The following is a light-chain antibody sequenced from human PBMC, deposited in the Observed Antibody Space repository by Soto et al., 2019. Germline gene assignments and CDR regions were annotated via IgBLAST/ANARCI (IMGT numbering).Light chain of an antibody. CDR2: SNN. CDR1: SSNIGSNT. J-gene: IGLJ3*02. Sequence: QAVVTQPPSASGTPGQRVTISCSGSSSNIGSNTVNWYQQLPGTAPKLLIHSNNQRPSGVPDRFSDSKSGTSASLAISGLQSEDEADYYCAAWDDSLNGVWVFGGGTKLTVL. CDR3: AAWDDSLNGVWV. V-gene: IGLV1-44*01.